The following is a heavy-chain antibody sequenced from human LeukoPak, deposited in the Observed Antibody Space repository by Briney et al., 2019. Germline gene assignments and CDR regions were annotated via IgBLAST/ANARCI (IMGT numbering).Heavy chain of an antibody. CDR1: GGSISSSSYY. Sequence: SETLSLTCNVSGGSISSSSYYWGWIRQPPGKGLEWIGSIYYSGSTYYNPSLKSRVTISVDTSKNQFSLKLSSVTAADTAVYYCARHYSSGWYVHTNFDYWGQGTLVTVSS. D-gene: IGHD6-19*01. CDR3: ARHYSSGWYVHTNFDY. V-gene: IGHV4-39*01. CDR2: IYYSGST. J-gene: IGHJ4*02.